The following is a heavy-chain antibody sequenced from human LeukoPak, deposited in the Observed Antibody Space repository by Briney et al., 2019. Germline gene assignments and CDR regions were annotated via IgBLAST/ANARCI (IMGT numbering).Heavy chain of an antibody. CDR2: IYYSGGT. CDR3: ASQVDLLARGEFNTQGVQLWYFDY. Sequence: SETLSLTCNVAAGSISTSSYYWGWLRQPPGKGLEWISIIYYSGGTYYNPSLKGRVTISGDTSKNTFSLKLSSVTAADTSVYYSASQVDLLARGEFNTQGVQLWYFDYWGQGTLVTVSS. J-gene: IGHJ4*02. D-gene: IGHD5-12*01. CDR1: AGSISTSSYY. V-gene: IGHV4-39*01.